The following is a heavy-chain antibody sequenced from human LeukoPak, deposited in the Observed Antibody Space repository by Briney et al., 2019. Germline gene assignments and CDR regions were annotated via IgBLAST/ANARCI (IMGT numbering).Heavy chain of an antibody. CDR1: GGSFSGYY. V-gene: IGHV4-34*01. J-gene: IGHJ4*02. CDR2: INHSGST. Sequence: SETLSLTCAVYGGSFSGYYWSWIRQPPGKGLEWIGEINHSGSTNYNLSLKSRVTISVDTSKNQFSLKLSSVTAADTAVYYCARIGMVATNYWGQGTLVTVSS. CDR3: ARIGMVATNY. D-gene: IGHD5-12*01.